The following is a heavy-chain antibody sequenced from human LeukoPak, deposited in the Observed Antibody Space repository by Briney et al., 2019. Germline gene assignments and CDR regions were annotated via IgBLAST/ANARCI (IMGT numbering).Heavy chain of an antibody. V-gene: IGHV4-59*01. Sequence: PSETLSLTCTVSGGSICSYYWMWLRQPPGKGLVWIRYIYYSGSTNYNPFLKSRVTISVDTSKNQFSLKLSSVTAADTAVYYCARGGYQLLDYWGQGTLVTVSS. D-gene: IGHD2-2*01. J-gene: IGHJ4*02. CDR1: GGSICSYY. CDR2: IYYSGST. CDR3: ARGGYQLLDY.